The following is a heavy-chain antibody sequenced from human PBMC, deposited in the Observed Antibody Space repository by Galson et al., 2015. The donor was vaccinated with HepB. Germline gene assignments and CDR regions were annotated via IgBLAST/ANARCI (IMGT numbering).Heavy chain of an antibody. CDR3: ARERGIAAAGKGWYFDL. Sequence: LRLSCAASGFTFSDYYMSWIRQAPGKGLEWVSYISSSSSYTNYADSVKGRFTISRDNAKNSLYLQMNSLRAEDTAVYYCARERGIAAAGKGWYFDLWGRGTLVTVSS. CDR1: GFTFSDYY. CDR2: ISSSSSYT. J-gene: IGHJ2*01. V-gene: IGHV3-11*06. D-gene: IGHD6-13*01.